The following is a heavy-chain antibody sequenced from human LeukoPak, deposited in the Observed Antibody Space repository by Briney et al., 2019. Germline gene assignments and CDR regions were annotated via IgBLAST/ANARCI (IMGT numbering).Heavy chain of an antibody. J-gene: IGHJ4*02. D-gene: IGHD3-3*01. V-gene: IGHV3-23*01. CDR2: ISGSGGST. CDR1: GFTFSSYA. Sequence: GGSLRLSCAASGFTFSSYAMSWVRQAPGKGLEWVSAISGSGGSTYYADSVKGRFTISRDNSKNTLYLQMNCLRAEDTAVYYCAKDPTIFGVVIIEYFDYWGQGTLVTVSS. CDR3: AKDPTIFGVVIIEYFDY.